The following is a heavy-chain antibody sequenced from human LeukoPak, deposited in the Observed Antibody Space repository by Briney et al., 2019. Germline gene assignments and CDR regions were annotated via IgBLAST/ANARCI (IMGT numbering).Heavy chain of an antibody. CDR3: AKEEGYYYDSGGYYVEYFQH. D-gene: IGHD3-22*01. Sequence: GGSLRLSCAASGFTFNNYAMSWVRQAPGKGLEWASAISGSGGTTYYADSVKGRFTFSRDNSKNTLYLQMNSLRAEDTAVYYCAKEEGYYYDSGGYYVEYFQHWGQGTLVTVSS. V-gene: IGHV3-23*01. CDR2: ISGSGGTT. CDR1: GFTFNNYA. J-gene: IGHJ1*01.